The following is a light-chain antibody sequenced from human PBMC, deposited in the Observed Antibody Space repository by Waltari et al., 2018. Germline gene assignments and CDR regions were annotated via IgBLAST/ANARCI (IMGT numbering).Light chain of an antibody. CDR3: QQYNNWPPWT. CDR1: QSVRNN. V-gene: IGKV3-15*01. CDR2: GAS. Sequence: ETVMTQFLPTLSVSPGERATLPCRASQSVRNNLVWYQQKPGQAPRLLIYGASTRVTGIPARFSGSGSGTEFTLTISSLQSEDFAVYYCQQYNNWPPWTFGQGTKVEIK. J-gene: IGKJ1*01.